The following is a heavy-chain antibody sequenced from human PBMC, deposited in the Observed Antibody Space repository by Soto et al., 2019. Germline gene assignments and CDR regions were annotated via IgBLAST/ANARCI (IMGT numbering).Heavy chain of an antibody. J-gene: IGHJ4*02. V-gene: IGHV1-69*01. Sequence: QVQLVQSGAEVKKPGSSVKVSCKASGGTFRSNGISWVRQAPGQGLEWMGGIIPMFGAPNYARKFADRVRINADESTATSYMELRSLRYEDTALYYWASHDSSGYYEVDYWGKGTQVTVSA. CDR1: GGTFRSNG. CDR2: IIPMFGAP. D-gene: IGHD3-22*01. CDR3: ASHDSSGYYEVDY.